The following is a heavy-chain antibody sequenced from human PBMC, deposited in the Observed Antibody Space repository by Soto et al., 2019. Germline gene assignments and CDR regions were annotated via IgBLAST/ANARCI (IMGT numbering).Heavy chain of an antibody. V-gene: IGHV3-9*01. CDR2: ISWNSGSI. CDR3: AKAPTRYYDFWSGYMDV. D-gene: IGHD3-3*01. Sequence: SLRLSCAASGFTFDDYAMHWVRQAPGKGLEWVSGISWNSGSIGYADSVKGRFTISRDNAKNSLYLQMNSLRAEDTALYYCAKAPTRYYDFWSGYMDVWGQGTTVTVSS. J-gene: IGHJ6*02. CDR1: GFTFDDYA.